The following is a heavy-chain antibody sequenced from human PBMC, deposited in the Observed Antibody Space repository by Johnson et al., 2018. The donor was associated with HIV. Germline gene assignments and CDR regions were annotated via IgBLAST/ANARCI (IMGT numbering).Heavy chain of an antibody. J-gene: IGHJ3*02. V-gene: IGHV3-66*03. Sequence: MLLVESGGGLIQPGGSLRLSCAASGFTVSSNYMSWVRQAPGKGLEWVSVIYSGGSTYYADSVKGRFTISRDNSKNTLYRQMNSLRAEDTAVYYCAREHRYYYDSSGYYRGDACDIWGQGTMVTVSS. CDR2: IYSGGST. CDR3: AREHRYYYDSSGYYRGDACDI. CDR1: GFTVSSNY. D-gene: IGHD3-22*01.